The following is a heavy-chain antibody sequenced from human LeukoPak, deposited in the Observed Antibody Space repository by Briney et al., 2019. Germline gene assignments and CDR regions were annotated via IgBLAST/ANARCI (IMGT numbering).Heavy chain of an antibody. CDR1: GYSFNTYY. CDR2: INTDSGGT. CDR3: ARDGSSSGYFLDV. J-gene: IGHJ6*03. D-gene: IGHD3-22*01. Sequence: ASVKVSCEASGYSFNTYYMNWVRQAPGQGLEWLGWINTDSGGTNFAHKFLDRVTMTRDKANTTAYLELRGLTSDDTAVYYCARDGSSSGYFLDVWGKGTTVTVS. V-gene: IGHV1-2*02.